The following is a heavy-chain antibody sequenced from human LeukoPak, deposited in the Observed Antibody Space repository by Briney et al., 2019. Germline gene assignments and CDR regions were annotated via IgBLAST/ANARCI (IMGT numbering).Heavy chain of an antibody. Sequence: ASVKVSCKASGYTLTGYYMHWVRQATGQGLEWMGWINPNSGGTNYAQKFQGWVTMTRDTSISTTYMELSRLRSDDTAVYYCARGQLVYYGSGSHDWFDPWGQGTLVTVSS. J-gene: IGHJ5*02. D-gene: IGHD3-10*01. V-gene: IGHV1-2*04. CDR3: ARGQLVYYGSGSHDWFDP. CDR1: GYTLTGYY. CDR2: INPNSGGT.